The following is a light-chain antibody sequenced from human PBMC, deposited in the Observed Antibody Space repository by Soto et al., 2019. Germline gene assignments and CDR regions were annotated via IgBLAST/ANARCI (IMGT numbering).Light chain of an antibody. CDR1: NSGSKS. CDR2: DDS. CDR3: QVWDSSSDRVV. V-gene: IGLV3-21*02. Sequence: SYELTQPPSVSVAPGQTARITCGGNNSGSKSVHWYQQKPGQAPVLVVYDDSDQPSGIPERFSGSNSGNTATLTISRVEAGDEADYYCQVWDSSSDRVVFGGGTKLTVL. J-gene: IGLJ2*01.